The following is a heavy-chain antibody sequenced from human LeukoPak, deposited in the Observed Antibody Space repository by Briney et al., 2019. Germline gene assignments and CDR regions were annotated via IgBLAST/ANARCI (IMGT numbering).Heavy chain of an antibody. CDR2: IWYDGSNK. CDR1: GFTFSSYG. V-gene: IGHV3-33*06. CDR3: AKEAGIPEYFQH. Sequence: GGSLRLSCAASGFTFSSYGMHWVRQAPGKGLKWVAVIWYDGSNKYYADSVKGRFTISRDNSKNTLYLQMNSLRAEDTAVYYCAKEAGIPEYFQHWGQGTLVTVSS. D-gene: IGHD5-18*01. J-gene: IGHJ1*01.